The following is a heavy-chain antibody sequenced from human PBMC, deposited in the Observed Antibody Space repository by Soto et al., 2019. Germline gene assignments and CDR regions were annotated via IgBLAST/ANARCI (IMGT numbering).Heavy chain of an antibody. CDR1: GGSFSGYY. Sequence: PSETLSLTCAVYGGSFSGYYWTWIRQPPGKGLEWIGEINDSGSTNYNPSLKSRVTISVDTSKNEFSLKMRSVTAADTAVYYCARGGPLDTYRVSSFFRGTNYHQYNWCDPWGQGTLVTVSS. J-gene: IGHJ5*02. V-gene: IGHV4-34*01. D-gene: IGHD3-10*01. CDR2: INDSGST. CDR3: ARGGPLDTYRVSSFFRGTNYHQYNWCDP.